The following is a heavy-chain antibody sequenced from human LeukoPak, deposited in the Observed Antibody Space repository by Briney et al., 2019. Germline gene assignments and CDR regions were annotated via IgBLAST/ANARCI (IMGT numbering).Heavy chain of an antibody. CDR3: AKGGIAALPSYFDY. V-gene: IGHV3-9*01. D-gene: IGHD6-6*01. CDR2: ISWNSGSI. CDR1: GFTFDDYA. J-gene: IGHJ4*02. Sequence: GGSLRLSCAASGFTFDDYAMHWVRQAPGKGLEWVSGISWNSGSIGCADSVKGRFTISRDNAKNSLYLQMNSLRAEDTALYYCAKGGIAALPSYFDYWGQGTLVTVSS.